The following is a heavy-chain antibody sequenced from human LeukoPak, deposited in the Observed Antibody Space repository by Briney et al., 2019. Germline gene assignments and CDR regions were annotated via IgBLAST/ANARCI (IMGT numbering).Heavy chain of an antibody. CDR3: ARGAPRGSQGWFDP. Sequence: PGGSLRLSCAASGFTFNDAWMSWVRQAPGKGLEWVSGINWSGGSTGYADSVKGRFTISRDNAKSFLYLQMNSLRVEDTALYYCARGAPRGSQGWFDPWGQGTLVTVSS. J-gene: IGHJ5*02. CDR1: GFTFNDAW. CDR2: INWSGGST. V-gene: IGHV3-20*04. D-gene: IGHD1-26*01.